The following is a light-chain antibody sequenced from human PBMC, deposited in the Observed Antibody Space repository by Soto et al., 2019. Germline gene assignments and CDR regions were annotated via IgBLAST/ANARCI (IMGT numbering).Light chain of an antibody. Sequence: QSVLTQPPSASGTPGQRVTSSCSGSSSNIGSNTVNWYQQLPGTAPKLLIYSNNQRPSGVPDRFSGSKSGTSASLAISGLQSEDEADYYCAAWDDSLNVYVVFGGGTKLTVL. V-gene: IGLV1-44*01. J-gene: IGLJ2*01. CDR2: SNN. CDR1: SSNIGSNT. CDR3: AAWDDSLNVYVV.